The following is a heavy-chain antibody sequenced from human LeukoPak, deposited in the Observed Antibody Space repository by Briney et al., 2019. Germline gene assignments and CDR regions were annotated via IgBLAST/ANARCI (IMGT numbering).Heavy chain of an antibody. D-gene: IGHD2-8*01. CDR3: AKDRLTLDGLD. J-gene: IGHJ4*02. CDR2: VNRDGSVT. V-gene: IGHV3-74*01. Sequence: GGSLRLSCAASGFSFSSYLMHWVRQAPGKGLVWVSRVNRDGSVTGHADSVKGRFTISRDNSKNTLYLQMNSLRAEDTAVYYCAKDRLTLDGLDWGQGTLVTVSS. CDR1: GFSFSSYL.